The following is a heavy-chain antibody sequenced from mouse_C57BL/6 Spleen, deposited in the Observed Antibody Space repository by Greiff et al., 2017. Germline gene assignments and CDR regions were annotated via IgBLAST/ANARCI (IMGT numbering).Heavy chain of an antibody. CDR2: IDPSDSYT. CDR1: GYTFTSYW. D-gene: IGHD2-1*01. Sequence: QVQLQQPGAELVKPGASVKLSCKASGYTFTSYWMQWVKQRPGQGLEWIGEIDPSDSYTNYNQKFKGKATLTVDTSSSTAYMQLSSLTSEDSAVYYWARGDGNYFDDWGKGTTRTVSS. CDR3: ARGDGNYFDD. J-gene: IGHJ2*01. V-gene: IGHV1-50*01.